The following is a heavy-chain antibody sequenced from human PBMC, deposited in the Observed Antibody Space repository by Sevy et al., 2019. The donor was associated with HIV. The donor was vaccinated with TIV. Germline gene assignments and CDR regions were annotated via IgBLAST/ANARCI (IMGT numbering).Heavy chain of an antibody. V-gene: IGHV4-61*02. Sequence: SETLSLTCSVSGDSISSGSYYWSWIRQSAGKGLEWIGRIYSSGSTNYNPSLKSRVTISVDTSKNQFSLKLSSVTAADTAVYYCARSVTLTGYYYYFDYWGQGTLVTVSS. D-gene: IGHD3-9*01. CDR1: GDSISSGSYY. J-gene: IGHJ4*02. CDR3: ARSVTLTGYYYYFDY. CDR2: IYSSGST.